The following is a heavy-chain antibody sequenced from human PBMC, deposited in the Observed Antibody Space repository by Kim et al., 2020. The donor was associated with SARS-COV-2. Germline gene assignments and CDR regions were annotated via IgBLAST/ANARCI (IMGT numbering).Heavy chain of an antibody. D-gene: IGHD4-4*01. Sequence: PAFQGQVTISADKSISTAYLQWSSLKASDTAMYYCARHSTLQKKSLHFDYWGQGTLVTVSS. CDR3: ARHSTLQKKSLHFDY. J-gene: IGHJ4*02. V-gene: IGHV5-51*01.